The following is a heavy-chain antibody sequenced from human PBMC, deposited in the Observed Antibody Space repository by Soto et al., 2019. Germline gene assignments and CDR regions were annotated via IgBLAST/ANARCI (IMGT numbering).Heavy chain of an antibody. CDR1: GFTLSDHY. Sequence: EVQLVESGGGLVQPGGSLRLSCAGSGFTLSDHYIDWVRQAPGKGLEWVGRSRDKPQGYSTAYAASVKGRFTTSRDESKNSAYPQMNSLKTEDTPVYYCVSATYFSDSSGYTRCLDYWGQGTLVTVSS. CDR3: VSATYFSDSSGYTRCLDY. J-gene: IGHJ4*02. CDR2: SRDKPQGYST. D-gene: IGHD3-22*01. V-gene: IGHV3-72*01.